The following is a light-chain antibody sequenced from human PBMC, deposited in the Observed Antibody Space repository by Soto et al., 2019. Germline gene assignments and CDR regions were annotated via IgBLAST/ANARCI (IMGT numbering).Light chain of an antibody. CDR3: AQGLETPFT. CDR1: RNLLHSNGYYY. CDR2: LGS. V-gene: IGKV2-28*01. Sequence: EIVLTQSPLSLPVTPGEPASISCRSSRNLLHSNGYYYLDWYLQKPGQSPQLLIYLGSNRASGVPDRFSGSGSGTDFTLTISRVEAEDVGVYFCAQGLETPFTFGGGTKVDI. J-gene: IGKJ4*01.